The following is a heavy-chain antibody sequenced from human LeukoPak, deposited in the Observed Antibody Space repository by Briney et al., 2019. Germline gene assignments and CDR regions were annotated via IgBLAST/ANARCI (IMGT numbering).Heavy chain of an antibody. Sequence: GGSLRLSCAASGLTVSSNYMSWVRQAPGKGLEWVSVIYSGGSTYYANSVTGRFTISRDKSKNTLYLQMDSLRAEDTAVYYCAKAAAGTEYYFEYWGQGTLVTVSS. J-gene: IGHJ4*02. V-gene: IGHV3-66*01. D-gene: IGHD6-13*01. CDR2: IYSGGST. CDR1: GLTVSSNY. CDR3: AKAAAGTEYYFEY.